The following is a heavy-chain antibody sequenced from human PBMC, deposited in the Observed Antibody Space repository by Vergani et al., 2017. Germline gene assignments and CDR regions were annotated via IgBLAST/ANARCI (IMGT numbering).Heavy chain of an antibody. V-gene: IGHV1-24*01. D-gene: IGHD3-3*01. CDR3: STAHYDFWSGQFPNRTTYCMDV. J-gene: IGHJ6*03. Sequence: QVQLVQSGAEVKKPGASVKVSCKVSGYTITELSMHWVRQAPGKGLEWMGGFDPEDGETIYAQQFQGRVTMTEDTSTDTAYMELSSLRAEDTAVYYCSTAHYDFWSGQFPNRTTYCMDVWGKGTTVTVSS. CDR2: FDPEDGET. CDR1: GYTITELS.